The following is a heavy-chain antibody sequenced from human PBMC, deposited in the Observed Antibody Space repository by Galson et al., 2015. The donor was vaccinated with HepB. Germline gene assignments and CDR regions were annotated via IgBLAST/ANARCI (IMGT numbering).Heavy chain of an antibody. Sequence: SVKVSCKASGGTFSSYAISWVRQAPGQGLEWMGGIIPIFGTANYAQKFQGRVTITADKSTSTAYMELSSLRSEDTAVYYCARDCSSTSCYAFDYWGQGTLVTVSS. CDR3: ARDCSSTSCYAFDY. V-gene: IGHV1-69*06. J-gene: IGHJ4*02. CDR2: IIPIFGTA. CDR1: GGTFSSYA. D-gene: IGHD2-2*01.